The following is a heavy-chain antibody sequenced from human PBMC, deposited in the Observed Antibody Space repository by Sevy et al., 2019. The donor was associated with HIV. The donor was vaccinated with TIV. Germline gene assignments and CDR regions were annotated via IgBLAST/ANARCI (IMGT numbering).Heavy chain of an antibody. CDR3: AKDVYDSSGYYPMGAFDI. CDR2: MKEDGSDK. Sequence: GGSLRLSCAASGFTFSVYWMSWVRQAPGKGLEWVATMKEDGSDKDYVDSVKGRFTISRDNSKNTLYLQINSLRAEDTAVYYCAKDVYDSSGYYPMGAFDIWGQGTMVTVSS. V-gene: IGHV3-7*03. J-gene: IGHJ3*02. CDR1: GFTFSVYW. D-gene: IGHD3-22*01.